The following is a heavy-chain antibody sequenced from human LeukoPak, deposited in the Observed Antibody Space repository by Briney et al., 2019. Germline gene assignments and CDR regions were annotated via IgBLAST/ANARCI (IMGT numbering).Heavy chain of an antibody. CDR2: IWYDGSNK. V-gene: IGHV3-33*01. D-gene: IGHD6-6*01. J-gene: IGHJ4*02. Sequence: PGRSLRLSCAASGFTFSSYGMHWVRQAPGKGLEWVAVIWYDGSNKYYADSVKSRFTISRDNSKNTLYLQMNSLRAEDTAVYYCARDPDSSNYFDYWGQGTLVTVSS. CDR1: GFTFSSYG. CDR3: ARDPDSSNYFDY.